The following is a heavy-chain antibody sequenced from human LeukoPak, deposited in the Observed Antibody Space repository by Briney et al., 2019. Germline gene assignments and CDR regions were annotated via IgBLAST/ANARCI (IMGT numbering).Heavy chain of an antibody. Sequence: ASVKVSCKASGYTFTGYYMHWVRQAPGQGLEWMGWVNPNSGGTNYAQKLQGRVTMTRDTSISTAYMELSRLTSDDTAFYYCARDATARDYSNFDYWGQGTLVTVSS. J-gene: IGHJ4*02. D-gene: IGHD4-11*01. CDR1: GYTFTGYY. CDR2: VNPNSGGT. CDR3: ARDATARDYSNFDY. V-gene: IGHV1-2*02.